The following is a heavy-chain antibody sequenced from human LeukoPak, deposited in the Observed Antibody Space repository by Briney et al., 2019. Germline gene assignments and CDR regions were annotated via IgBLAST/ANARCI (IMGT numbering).Heavy chain of an antibody. V-gene: IGHV3-21*01. D-gene: IGHD3-10*01. CDR2: ISGSTTYI. Sequence: GGSLRLSCAASGFTFSHYSMNWVRQAPGKGLEWVSSISGSTTYILTADSVKGRFTISRDNAKNSLYLQMSSLRVEDTAVYYCARFETLNVRGEAYWGQGTLVTVSS. CDR3: ARFETLNVRGEAY. CDR1: GFTFSHYS. J-gene: IGHJ4*02.